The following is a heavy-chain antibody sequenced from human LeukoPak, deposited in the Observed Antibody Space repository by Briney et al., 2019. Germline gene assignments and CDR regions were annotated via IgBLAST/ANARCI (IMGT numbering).Heavy chain of an antibody. V-gene: IGHV4-39*07. CDR2: VYYSGSL. J-gene: IGHJ4*02. CDR3: ARALSGNRSGKGYLGH. CDR1: GDSISSSTYY. D-gene: IGHD3-10*01. Sequence: PSETLSLTCTVSGDSISSSTYYWRWIRQPPGKGLEWIGLVYYSGSLYYNPSLKSRVTISSDTSNNRFSLQLNSVTAADTAIYFCARALSGNRSGKGYLGHWGQGTPVTVSS.